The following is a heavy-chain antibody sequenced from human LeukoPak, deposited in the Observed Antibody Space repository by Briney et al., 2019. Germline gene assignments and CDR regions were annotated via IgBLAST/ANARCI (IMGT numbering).Heavy chain of an antibody. CDR2: INTYNGNT. CDR3: ARDFKQSVAATQGSFDY. D-gene: IGHD6-6*01. Sequence: GASVKVSCKASGYSLITYGISWVRQAPGQGLEWMGWINTYNGNTNYGQNLQGRVTMTTDTSTSTAYMELRTLRFDDTAVYYCARDFKQSVAATQGSFDYWGQGTLVTVSS. CDR1: GYSLITYG. J-gene: IGHJ4*02. V-gene: IGHV1-18*01.